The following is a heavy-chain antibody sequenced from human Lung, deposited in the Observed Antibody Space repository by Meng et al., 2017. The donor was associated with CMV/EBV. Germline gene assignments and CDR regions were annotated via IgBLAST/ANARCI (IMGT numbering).Heavy chain of an antibody. Sequence: GGSXRLXXAASGFTFSSYGMHWVRQAPGKGLEWVAVTWNDGSIKYYADSVKGRFTISRDNSKNTLYLQLYSLRADDTAVYHCAKAQFGRYFDGRDGMYVWXQGTTVTVSS. V-gene: IGHV3-33*06. CDR3: AKAQFGRYFDGRDGMYV. CDR2: TWNDGSIK. D-gene: IGHD3-9*01. CDR1: GFTFSSYG. J-gene: IGHJ6*02.